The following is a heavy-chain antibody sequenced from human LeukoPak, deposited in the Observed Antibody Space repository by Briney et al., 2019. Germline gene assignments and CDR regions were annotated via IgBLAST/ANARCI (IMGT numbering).Heavy chain of an antibody. Sequence: KSGGSLRLSCAASGFTFSSYSMNWVRQAPGKGLEWVSSISSSSSYIYYADSVKGRFTISRDNAKNSLYLQMNSLRAEDTAVYYCARERYCSSTSCPDYWGQGTLVTVSS. J-gene: IGHJ4*02. CDR1: GFTFSSYS. D-gene: IGHD2-2*01. CDR3: ARERYCSSTSCPDY. V-gene: IGHV3-21*01. CDR2: ISSSSSYI.